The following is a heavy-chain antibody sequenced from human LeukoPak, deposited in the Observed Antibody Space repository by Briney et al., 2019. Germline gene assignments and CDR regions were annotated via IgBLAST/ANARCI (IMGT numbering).Heavy chain of an antibody. D-gene: IGHD3-10*01. CDR1: GFTFDDYG. V-gene: IGHV3-20*04. Sequence: RAGGSLRLSCAASGFTFDDYGMSWVRQAPGKGLEWVSGINWNGGSTGYVDSVKGRFTISRDNAKNTLYLQMNSLRAEDTAVYYCAKGPALRGVRGVHIYWGQGTLVTVSS. CDR3: AKGPALRGVRGVHIY. CDR2: INWNGGST. J-gene: IGHJ4*02.